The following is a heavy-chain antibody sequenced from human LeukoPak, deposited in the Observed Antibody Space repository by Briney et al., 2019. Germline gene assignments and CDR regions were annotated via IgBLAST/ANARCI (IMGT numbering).Heavy chain of an antibody. V-gene: IGHV1-46*01. D-gene: IGHD4-17*01. CDR2: INPSGGST. J-gene: IGHJ4*02. CDR1: GYTFTSYY. Sequence: ASVKVSCKASGYTFTSYYMHWVRQAPGRGLEWMGIINPSGGSTSYAQKFQGRVTMTRDTSTSTVYMELSSLRPEDTAVYYCAVTGSGTVTTWGIFDYWGQGTLVTVSS. CDR3: AVTGSGTVTTWGIFDY.